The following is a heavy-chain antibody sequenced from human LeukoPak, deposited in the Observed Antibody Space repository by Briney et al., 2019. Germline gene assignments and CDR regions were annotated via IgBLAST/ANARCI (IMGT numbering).Heavy chain of an antibody. CDR1: GGSIYSVTYY. J-gene: IGHJ6*02. V-gene: IGHV4-39*01. CDR2: ISYTGTT. D-gene: IGHD6-19*01. CDR3: AALSGWRSNSDLDV. Sequence: SETLSLTCSVSGGSIYSVTYYWGWLRQPPGQGLEWLGSISYTGTTYYNPSLNSRVTISVDTSKSQFSLKLGSVTAADTALYYCAALSGWRSNSDLDVWGQGTTVTVSS.